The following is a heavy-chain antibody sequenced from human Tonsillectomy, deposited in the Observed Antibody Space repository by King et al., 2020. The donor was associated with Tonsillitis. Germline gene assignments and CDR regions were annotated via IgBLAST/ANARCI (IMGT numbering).Heavy chain of an antibody. CDR1: GGTFSNYA. CDR3: ARDAGYCSGGSCDGYYYYYMDV. D-gene: IGHD2-15*01. CDR2: IISMLGIA. V-gene: IGHV1-69*04. J-gene: IGHJ6*03. Sequence: QLVQSGAEVKKPGSPVKVSCRASGGTFSNYAISWVRQAPGQGLEWMGRIISMLGIANYAQKFQDRVTITADESTSTAYMDLSGLRPDDTAIYYCARDAGYCSGGSCDGYYYYYMDVWGRGTTVTVSS.